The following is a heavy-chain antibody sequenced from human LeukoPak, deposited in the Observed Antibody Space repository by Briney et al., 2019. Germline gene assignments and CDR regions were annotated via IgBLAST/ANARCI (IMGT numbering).Heavy chain of an antibody. CDR2: VNTVSSYI. J-gene: IGHJ4*02. D-gene: IGHD3-22*01. Sequence: GGSLRLSCAASGFTFSDYSMNWVRQAPGQGLEWVASVNTVSSYIYYADSMRGRFTISRDNAKNSLFLQMNSLRAEDTAVYYCARLRRNSDRSDFFYYYDHWGQGTLVTVFS. V-gene: IGHV3-21*04. CDR3: ARLRRNSDRSDFFYYYDH. CDR1: GFTFSDYS.